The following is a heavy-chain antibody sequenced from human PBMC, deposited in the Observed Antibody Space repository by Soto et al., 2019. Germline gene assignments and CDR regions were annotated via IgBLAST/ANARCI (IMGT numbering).Heavy chain of an antibody. D-gene: IGHD7-27*01. J-gene: IGHJ2*01. V-gene: IGHV3-23*01. CDR2: ISGSGGST. Sequence: GGSLRLSCAASGFTFSSYAMSWVRQAPGKGLEWVSAISGSGGSTYYADSVKGRFTISRDNSKNTLYLQMNSLRAEDTAVYYCAKEETGDQGRRGYFDLWGRGTLVTVSS. CDR3: AKEETGDQGRRGYFDL. CDR1: GFTFSSYA.